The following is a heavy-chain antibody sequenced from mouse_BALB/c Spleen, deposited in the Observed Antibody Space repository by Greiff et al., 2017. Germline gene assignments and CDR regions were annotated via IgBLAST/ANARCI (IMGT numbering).Heavy chain of an antibody. CDR2: INPYNDGT. V-gene: IGHV1-14*01. J-gene: IGHJ3*01. CDR3: ARGPYDYDVAWFAD. CDR1: GYTFTSYV. D-gene: IGHD2-4*01. Sequence: VQLKQSGPELVKPGASVKMSCKASGYTFTSYVMHWVKQKPGQGLEWIGYINPYNDGTKYNEKFKGKATLTSDKSSSTAYMELSSLTSEDSAVYYCARGPYDYDVAWFADWGQGTLVTVSA.